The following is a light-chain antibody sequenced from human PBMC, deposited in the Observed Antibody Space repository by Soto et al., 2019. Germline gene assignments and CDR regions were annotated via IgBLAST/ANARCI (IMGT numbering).Light chain of an antibody. CDR1: QSISDT. Sequence: EIVMTHSPATLSVSPWGIATLSCRASQSISDTLAWYQQKPGQAPRLLIYDASTRATDIPDRFSGSGSGTDFTLTISRLEPEDFAVYYCQLSASSPRGALGQGTRLEIK. J-gene: IGKJ5*01. CDR2: DAS. CDR3: QLSASSPRGA. V-gene: IGKV3-20*01.